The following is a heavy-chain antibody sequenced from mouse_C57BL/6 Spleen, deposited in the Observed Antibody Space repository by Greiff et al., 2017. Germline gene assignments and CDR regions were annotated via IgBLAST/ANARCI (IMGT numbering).Heavy chain of an antibody. CDR2: IYWDDDK. Sequence: QVTLKVSGPGILQSSQTLSLTCSFSGFSLSTSGMGVSWIRQPSGKGLEWLAHIYWDDDKRYNPSLKSRLTISKDTSRNQVFLKITSVDTADTATYYCTSYYDYDSFYAMDYWGQGTSVTVSS. CDR1: GFSLSTSGMG. CDR3: TSYYDYDSFYAMDY. V-gene: IGHV8-12*01. J-gene: IGHJ4*01. D-gene: IGHD2-4*01.